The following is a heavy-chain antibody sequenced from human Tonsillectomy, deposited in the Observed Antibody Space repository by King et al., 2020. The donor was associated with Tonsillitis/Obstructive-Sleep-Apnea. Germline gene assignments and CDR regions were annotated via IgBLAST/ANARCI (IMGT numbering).Heavy chain of an antibody. CDR2: ISYDGSNK. V-gene: IGHV3-30*18. D-gene: IGHD6-19*01. CDR3: AKNSLISRLAEADLKAWFDP. Sequence: HVQLVESGGGVVQPGRSLRFSCAASGFTFSSYGMHWVRQAPGKGLEWVAVISYDGSNKYYADSVKGRFTISRDNSKNTLYLQMNSLRAEDTAVYYCAKNSLISRLAEADLKAWFDPWGQGTLVTVSS. J-gene: IGHJ5*02. CDR1: GFTFSSYG.